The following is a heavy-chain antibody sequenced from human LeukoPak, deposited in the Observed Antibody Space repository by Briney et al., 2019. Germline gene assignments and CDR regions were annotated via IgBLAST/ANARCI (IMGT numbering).Heavy chain of an antibody. V-gene: IGHV3-9*01. CDR1: GFTFDDYA. CDR2: ISWDIGSI. D-gene: IGHD5-24*01. Sequence: AGRSLRLYCAASGFTFDDYAMHWVRQAPGKGLEGVSGISWDIGSIGYADSVKGRFTISRDNAKNSLYLQMNSLRAEDTALYYCAKGNGYNFLEYFQHWGQGTLVTVSS. CDR3: AKGNGYNFLEYFQH. J-gene: IGHJ1*01.